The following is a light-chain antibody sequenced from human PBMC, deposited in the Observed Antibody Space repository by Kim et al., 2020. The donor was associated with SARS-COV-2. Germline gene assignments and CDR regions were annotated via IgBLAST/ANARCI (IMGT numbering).Light chain of an antibody. J-gene: IGKJ5*01. Sequence: VSPGDRVTLSCRASQSVSSKLDWYQQKPGQAPRLLIYGASTRATGIPDRFSGSGSATEFTLTISSLQSEDFAVYYCQHYNKWPITYGQGTRLEIK. CDR2: GAS. V-gene: IGKV3-15*01. CDR3: QHYNKWPIT. CDR1: QSVSSK.